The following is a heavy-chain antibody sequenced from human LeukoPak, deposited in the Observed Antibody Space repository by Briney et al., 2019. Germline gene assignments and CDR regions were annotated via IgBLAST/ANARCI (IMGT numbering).Heavy chain of an antibody. D-gene: IGHD3-10*01. CDR3: ANGFYGSGSYIDY. CDR1: GFTFSSYG. V-gene: IGHV3-33*06. CDR2: IWYDGSNK. J-gene: IGHJ4*02. Sequence: GGSLRLSCAASGFTFSSYGMHWVRQAPGKGLEWVAVIWYDGSNKYYADSVKGRFTISRDNSKNTLYLQMNSLRAEDTAVYYCANGFYGSGSYIDYWGQGTLVTVSS.